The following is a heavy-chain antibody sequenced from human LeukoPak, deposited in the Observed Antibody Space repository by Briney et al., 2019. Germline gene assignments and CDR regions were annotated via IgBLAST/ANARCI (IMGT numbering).Heavy chain of an antibody. J-gene: IGHJ4*02. V-gene: IGHV3-11*03. CDR1: GFTFSDYY. Sequence: NPGGSLRLSCAASGFTFSDYYMGWIRQAPGKGLEWVSYISSSSPYTKNYADSVKGRFTISRDNAKNSLYLQMNSLRAEDTAMYYCARSAGTYQVFDSWGQGTLVTVSS. CDR3: ARSAGTYQVFDS. CDR2: ISSSSPYTK. D-gene: IGHD6-19*01.